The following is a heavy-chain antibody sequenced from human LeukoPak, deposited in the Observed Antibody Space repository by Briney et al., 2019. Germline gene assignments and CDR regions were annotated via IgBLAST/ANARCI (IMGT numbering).Heavy chain of an antibody. CDR2: INPNGGGT. CDR3: ARDKGPRWEDY. CDR1: GYIFSDYY. D-gene: IGHD1-26*01. Sequence: ASVKVSCKASGYIFSDYYMHWVRQAPGQGLEWMGRINPNGGGTNYAQKFQGRVTMTRDRSISTVHMDLSRLTYDDTAVYYCARDKGPRWEDYWGQGTLVTVSS. J-gene: IGHJ4*02. V-gene: IGHV1-2*06.